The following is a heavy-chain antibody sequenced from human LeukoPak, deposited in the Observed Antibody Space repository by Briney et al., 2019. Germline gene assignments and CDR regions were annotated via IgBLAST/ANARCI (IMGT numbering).Heavy chain of an antibody. J-gene: IGHJ4*02. Sequence: GGSLRLSCAASGITFSSYEMNWVRQAPGKGLEWVSYISSSGSTIYYADSVKGRFTISRDNAKNSLYLQMNSLRAEDTAVYYCSTICSGSYSVYWGQGTLVTVSS. CDR2: ISSSGSTI. V-gene: IGHV3-48*03. D-gene: IGHD1-26*01. CDR1: GITFSSYE. CDR3: STICSGSYSVY.